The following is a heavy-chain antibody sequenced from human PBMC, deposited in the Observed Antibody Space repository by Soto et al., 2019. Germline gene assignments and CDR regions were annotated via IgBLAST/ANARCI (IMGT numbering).Heavy chain of an antibody. Sequence: SETLSLTCTVSGGSISSYYWSWIRQPPGKGLEWIGYIYYSGSTNYNPSLKSRVTISVDTSKNQFSLKLSSVTAADTAVYYCARQYFDWLFDYWGRGTLVTVSS. CDR2: IYYSGST. D-gene: IGHD3-9*01. J-gene: IGHJ4*02. CDR1: GGSISSYY. V-gene: IGHV4-59*08. CDR3: ARQYFDWLFDY.